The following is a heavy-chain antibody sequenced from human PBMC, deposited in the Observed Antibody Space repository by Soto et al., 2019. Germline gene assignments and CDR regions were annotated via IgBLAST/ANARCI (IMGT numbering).Heavy chain of an antibody. J-gene: IGHJ4*02. V-gene: IGHV3-23*01. CDR1: GFTFSSYA. CDR2: ISGSGGST. CDR3: AKTGRIVVVPARDDSSGYYYFDY. D-gene: IGHD3-22*01. Sequence: GGSLRLSCAASGFTFSSYAMSWVRQAPGKGLEWVSAISGSGGSTYYEDSGKGRFTISRANTKNTMYLQMNSQSTEDTAVYYCAKTGRIVVVPARDDSSGYYYFDYWGQGTLVTVSS.